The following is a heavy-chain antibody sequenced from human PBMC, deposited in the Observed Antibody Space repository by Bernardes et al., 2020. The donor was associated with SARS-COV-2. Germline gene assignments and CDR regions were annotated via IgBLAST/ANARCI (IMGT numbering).Heavy chain of an antibody. CDR3: AGSSCGIDCYIGGLRSWDYGMDV. Sequence: SETLSLTCAVSGDSVSSASYYWGWLLQPPGKGLDWIGNIFYDGCTYYSPSLQSRVTISVEISKNQFSLKLSSVTAADTAVYCCAGSSCGIDCYIGGLRSWDYGMDVWGQGTTVTVSS. J-gene: IGHJ6*02. D-gene: IGHD2-21*02. CDR2: IFYDGCT. CDR1: GDSVSSASYY. V-gene: IGHV4-39*01.